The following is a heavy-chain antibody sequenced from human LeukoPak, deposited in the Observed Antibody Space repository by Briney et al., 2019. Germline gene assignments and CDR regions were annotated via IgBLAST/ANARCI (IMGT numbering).Heavy chain of an antibody. CDR1: GFTFSSYG. CDR3: AKDLYSYGNNYFDY. CDR2: IRYDGSNK. D-gene: IGHD5-18*01. V-gene: IGHV3-30*02. Sequence: PGGSLRLSCAASGFTFSSYGMHWVRQAPGKGLEWVAFIRYDGSNKNYADSVKGRFTISRDNSKNTLYLQMNSLRAEDTAVYYRAKDLYSYGNNYFDYWGQGTLVTIFS. J-gene: IGHJ4*02.